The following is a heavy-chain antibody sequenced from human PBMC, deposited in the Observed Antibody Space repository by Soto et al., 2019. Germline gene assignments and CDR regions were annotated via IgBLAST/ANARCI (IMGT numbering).Heavy chain of an antibody. CDR2: IYYSGST. CDR1: GGSISSYY. Sequence: SETLSLTCTVSGGSISSYYWSWIRQPPGKGLEWIGYIYYSGSTNYNPSLKSRVTISVDTSKNQFSLKLSSVTAADTAVYYCARATYADFDWLYWGQGTLVTVSS. V-gene: IGHV4-59*01. D-gene: IGHD3-9*01. J-gene: IGHJ4*02. CDR3: ARATYADFDWLY.